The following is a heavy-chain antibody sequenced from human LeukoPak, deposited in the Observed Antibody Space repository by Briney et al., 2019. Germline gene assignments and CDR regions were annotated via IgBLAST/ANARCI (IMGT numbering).Heavy chain of an antibody. D-gene: IGHD3-10*01. CDR2: IYYSGST. CDR1: GGSISSSSYY. Sequence: PSETLSLTCTVSGGSISSSSYYWGWIRQPPGKGLEWIGSIYYSGSTYYNPSLKSRVTISVDTSKNQFSLKLSSVTAADTAVYYCARVQLGDSRAFDIWGQGTMVTVSS. V-gene: IGHV4-39*07. CDR3: ARVQLGDSRAFDI. J-gene: IGHJ3*02.